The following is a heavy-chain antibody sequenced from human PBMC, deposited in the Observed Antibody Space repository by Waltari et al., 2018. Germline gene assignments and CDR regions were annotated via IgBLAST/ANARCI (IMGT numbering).Heavy chain of an antibody. CDR1: GYTFIINA. Sequence: QVQLVQSGAEVKKPGASVTVSCKASGYTFIINAINWVRQAPGQGLEWMGWISAYDGSTEYAQIFQGRISMTTDTSTRTAYMELRGLTSDDSAVYYCARLAHHGVSGGDFWGQGTLVTVSS. V-gene: IGHV1-18*04. CDR3: ARLAHHGVSGGDF. J-gene: IGHJ4*02. CDR2: ISAYDGST. D-gene: IGHD3-10*01.